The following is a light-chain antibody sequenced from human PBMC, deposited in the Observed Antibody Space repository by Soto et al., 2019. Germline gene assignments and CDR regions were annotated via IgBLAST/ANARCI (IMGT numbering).Light chain of an antibody. Sequence: QSAPIQPASVSGSPGQSITISCTGTSSDVGLFNLVSWYQHHPGKAPKLILYEVNKWPSGVSNRFSGSKSGNTASLTICGLQPEDEADYHCCSYAGSRTWVFGGGTKVTVL. CDR2: EVN. CDR1: SSDVGLFNL. V-gene: IGLV2-23*02. J-gene: IGLJ3*02. CDR3: CSYAGSRTWV.